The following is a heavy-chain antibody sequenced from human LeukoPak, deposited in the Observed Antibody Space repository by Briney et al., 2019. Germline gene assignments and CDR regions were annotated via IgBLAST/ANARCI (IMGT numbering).Heavy chain of an antibody. Sequence: ASVKVSCKASGYTFTSYYMHWVRQAPGQGLEWMGIINPSGGSTSYAQKFQGRVTMTRDMSTSADYMELSRLRSDDTAVYYCARARVRAARPEDYWGQGTLVTVSS. CDR1: GYTFTSYY. V-gene: IGHV1-46*01. CDR3: ARARVRAARPEDY. J-gene: IGHJ4*02. CDR2: INPSGGST. D-gene: IGHD6-6*01.